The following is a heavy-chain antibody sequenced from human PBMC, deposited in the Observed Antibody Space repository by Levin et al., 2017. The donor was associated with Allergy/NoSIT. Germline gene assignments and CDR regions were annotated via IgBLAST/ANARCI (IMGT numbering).Heavy chain of an antibody. CDR1: GFTFGNAW. D-gene: IGHD2-15*01. CDR3: TTDAGVAAAPIFQH. Sequence: GGSLRLSCAASGFTFGNAWMSWVSQAPGKGLEWVGRIKSKPDGGTTDYAAPVKGRFTISRDDSKNTVSLQMSSLKIEDTAVYYCTTDAGVAAAPIFQHWGQGTLVTVSS. V-gene: IGHV3-15*01. J-gene: IGHJ1*01. CDR2: IKSKPDGGTT.